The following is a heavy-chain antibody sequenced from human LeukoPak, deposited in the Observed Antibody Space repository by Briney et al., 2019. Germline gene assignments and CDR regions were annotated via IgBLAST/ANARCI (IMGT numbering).Heavy chain of an antibody. Sequence: PGGSLRLSCADSGFTFSSYAMSWVRQAPGKGMKWVSSITSSGGSTYYAGSVKGQFTISRDNSKNTVYLQMNSLRAEDTAVYYCAKDRPNYYDSSGHYYRRNGDYWGQGTLVTVSS. D-gene: IGHD3-22*01. CDR2: ITSSGGST. CDR3: AKDRPNYYDSSGHYYRRNGDY. J-gene: IGHJ4*02. V-gene: IGHV3-23*01. CDR1: GFTFSSYA.